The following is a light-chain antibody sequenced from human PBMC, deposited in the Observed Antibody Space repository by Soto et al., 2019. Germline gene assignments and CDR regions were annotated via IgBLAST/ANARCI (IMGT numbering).Light chain of an antibody. Sequence: DIQMTQSPSFVSASVGDRVTITCRASQGIKSWLAWYQHKPGKAPKVLIFAASSLQSGVPSRFSGSGSGTDFTLTISNLQPEDFATYFCQQVNSFPLTFGGGTKVEI. J-gene: IGKJ4*01. CDR3: QQVNSFPLT. V-gene: IGKV1-12*01. CDR2: AAS. CDR1: QGIKSW.